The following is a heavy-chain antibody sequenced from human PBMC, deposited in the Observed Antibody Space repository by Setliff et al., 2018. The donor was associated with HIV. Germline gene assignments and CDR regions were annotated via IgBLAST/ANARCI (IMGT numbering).Heavy chain of an antibody. J-gene: IGHJ6*03. CDR1: GGTFSSYA. Sequence: SVKVPCKASGGTFSSYAISWVRQAPGQGLEWMGGIIPILGIANYAQKFQGRVTITTDESTSTAYMELSSLRSEDTAVYYCARTEVAGTNYYYYMDVWGKGTTVTVSS. V-gene: IGHV1-69*10. CDR3: ARTEVAGTNYYYYMDV. CDR2: IIPILGIA. D-gene: IGHD6-19*01.